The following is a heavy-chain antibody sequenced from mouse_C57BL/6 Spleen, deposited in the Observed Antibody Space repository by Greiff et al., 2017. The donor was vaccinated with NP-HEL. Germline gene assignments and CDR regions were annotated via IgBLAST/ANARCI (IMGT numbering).Heavy chain of an antibody. V-gene: IGHV1-62-2*01. CDR2: FYPGSGSI. CDR1: GYTFTEYT. Sequence: QVQLQQSGAELVKPGASVKLSCKASGYTFTEYTIHWVKQRSGQGLEWIGWFYPGSGSIKYNEKFKDKATLTADKSSSTVYMELSRLTSEDSAVYFCARHDPRKGHYDYSFDYWGQGTTLTVSS. CDR3: ARHDPRKGHYDYSFDY. D-gene: IGHD2-4*01. J-gene: IGHJ2*01.